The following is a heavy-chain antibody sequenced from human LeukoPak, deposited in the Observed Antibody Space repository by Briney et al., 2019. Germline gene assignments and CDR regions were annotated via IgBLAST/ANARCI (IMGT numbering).Heavy chain of an antibody. D-gene: IGHD3-10*01. V-gene: IGHV1-46*01. CDR1: GYTFTSYY. CDR2: INPSGGST. Sequence: GASVKVSCKASGYTFTSYYMHWVRQAPGQGLEWMGIINPSGGSTSYAQKFQGRVTMTRDMSTSTVYMELSSLRFDDTAVYYCARYNSLLRGVTTSDYWGQGTLVTVSS. CDR3: ARYNSLLRGVTTSDY. J-gene: IGHJ4*02.